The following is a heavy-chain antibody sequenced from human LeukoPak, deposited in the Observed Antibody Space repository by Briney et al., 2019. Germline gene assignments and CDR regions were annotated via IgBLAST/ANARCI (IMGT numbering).Heavy chain of an antibody. V-gene: IGHV3-7*05. D-gene: IGHD5-24*01. CDR1: GFIFSNYW. CDR2: IKQDGSEK. Sequence: GGSLRLSCAASGFIFSNYWMSWVRQAPGKGLEWVANIKQDGSEKYYVDSVKGRFTISRDNAKNSLYLQMNSLRAEDTAAYYCAREIKRALDYWGQGTLVTVSS. J-gene: IGHJ4*02. CDR3: AREIKRALDY.